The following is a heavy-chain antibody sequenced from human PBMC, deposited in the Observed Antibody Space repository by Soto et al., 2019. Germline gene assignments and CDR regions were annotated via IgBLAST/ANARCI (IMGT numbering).Heavy chain of an antibody. CDR2: TYYRSKWYN. CDR1: VDSVSSNSAA. CDR3: ARTPYSSSSGGNWFDP. D-gene: IGHD6-6*01. V-gene: IGHV6-1*01. J-gene: IGHJ5*02. Sequence: PSQTLSLTCAISVDSVSSNSAAWNWIRQSPSRGLEWLGRTYYRSKWYNDYAVSVKSRITINPDTSKNQFSLQLNSVTPEDTAVYYCARTPYSSSSGGNWFDPWGQGTLVTVSS.